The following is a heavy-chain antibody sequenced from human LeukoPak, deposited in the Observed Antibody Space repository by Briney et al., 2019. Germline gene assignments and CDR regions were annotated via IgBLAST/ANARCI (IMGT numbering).Heavy chain of an antibody. CDR3: AIWFGELSSPNWFDP. D-gene: IGHD3-10*01. Sequence: GASVTVSCKASGYTFTGYYMHWVRQAPGQGLEWMGWINPNSGGTNYAQKFQGRVTTTRDTSISTAYMELSRLRSDDTAVYYCAIWFGELSSPNWFDPWGQGTLVTVSS. V-gene: IGHV1-2*02. CDR2: INPNSGGT. CDR1: GYTFTGYY. J-gene: IGHJ5*02.